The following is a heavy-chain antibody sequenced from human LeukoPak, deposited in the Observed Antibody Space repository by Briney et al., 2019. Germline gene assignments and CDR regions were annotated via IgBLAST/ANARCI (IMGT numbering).Heavy chain of an antibody. Sequence: PGGSMRLSCAASGFTLSSYWMSWVRQAPGKGLEWVANIKQDGSEKYYVDSVKGRFTISRDNAKNSLYLQMNSLRAEDTAVYYCARPHLWFGELYFDYWGQGTLVTVSS. CDR1: GFTLSSYW. V-gene: IGHV3-7*01. CDR2: IKQDGSEK. D-gene: IGHD3-10*01. J-gene: IGHJ4*02. CDR3: ARPHLWFGELYFDY.